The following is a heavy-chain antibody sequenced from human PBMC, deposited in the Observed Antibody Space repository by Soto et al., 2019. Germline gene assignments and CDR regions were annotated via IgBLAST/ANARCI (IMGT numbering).Heavy chain of an antibody. D-gene: IGHD3-10*01. Sequence: ASVKVSCKTSGYNFIAYYVHWVRQAPGQGLEWMGYVSPNNGATIYAQKFRGRVTLTRDTSITTAYMDLTRLTSDDTAIYYCARVEGSASLVGDWGQGTKVTVSS. CDR2: VSPNNGAT. CDR1: GYNFIAYY. V-gene: IGHV1-2*02. CDR3: ARVEGSASLVGD. J-gene: IGHJ4*02.